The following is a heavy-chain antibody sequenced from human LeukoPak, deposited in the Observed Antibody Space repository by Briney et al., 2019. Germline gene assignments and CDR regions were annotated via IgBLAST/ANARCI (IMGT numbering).Heavy chain of an antibody. Sequence: SGGSLRLSCAASDFSLSSFWMSWVRQAPGKGLEWVANIKRDGSDKNYVDPVKGRFTISRDNAKNSLYLQLSSLRAEDTGVYYCARDSCAGTSCYLFDSWGLGTLVTVSS. V-gene: IGHV3-7*01. CDR3: ARDSCAGTSCYLFDS. D-gene: IGHD2-2*01. CDR1: DFSLSSFW. J-gene: IGHJ4*02. CDR2: IKRDGSDK.